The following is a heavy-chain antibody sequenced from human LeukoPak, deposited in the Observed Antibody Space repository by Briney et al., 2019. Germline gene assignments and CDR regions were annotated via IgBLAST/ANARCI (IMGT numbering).Heavy chain of an antibody. V-gene: IGHV3-30*18. J-gene: IGHJ4*02. D-gene: IGHD3-9*01. CDR1: GFTFSSYG. Sequence: GRSLRLSCAASGFTFSSYGMHWVRQAPGKGLEWVAVISYDGSNKYYADSVKGRFTISRDNSKNTLYLQMDSLRAEDTAVYYCAKGPALRYFDWLLPNEDYWGQGTLVTVSS. CDR3: AKGPALRYFDWLLPNEDY. CDR2: ISYDGSNK.